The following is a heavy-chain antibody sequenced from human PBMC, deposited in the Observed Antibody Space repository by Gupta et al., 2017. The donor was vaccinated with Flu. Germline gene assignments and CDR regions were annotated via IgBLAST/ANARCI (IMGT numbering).Heavy chain of an antibody. CDR3: ARAHIVLMVYATPAPISWFDP. J-gene: IGHJ5*02. V-gene: IGHV1-18*01. Sequence: QVQLVQSGAEVKKPGASVKVSCKASGYTFTSYGISWVRQAPGQGLEWMGWISAYNGNTNYAQKLQGRVTMTTDTSTSTAYMELRSLRSDDTAVYYCARAHIVLMVYATPAPISWFDPWGQGTLVTVSS. CDR2: ISAYNGNT. CDR1: GYTFTSYG. D-gene: IGHD2-8*01.